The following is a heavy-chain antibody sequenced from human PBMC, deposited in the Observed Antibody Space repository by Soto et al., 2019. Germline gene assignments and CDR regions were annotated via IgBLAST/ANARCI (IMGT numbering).Heavy chain of an antibody. J-gene: IGHJ3*01. Sequence: QVQLVESGGGVVQPGRSLRLSCAASGFTFTSYAMHWVRQAPGKGLEWVAVTWDDGKNEYYADSVKGRFTISRDNSKFTLYLHMNSLSAEDTAVYYCARDYSSSWYNAFDLWGQGTMVTVSS. CDR1: GFTFTSYA. CDR3: ARDYSSSWYNAFDL. D-gene: IGHD6-13*01. V-gene: IGHV3-33*01. CDR2: TWDDGKNE.